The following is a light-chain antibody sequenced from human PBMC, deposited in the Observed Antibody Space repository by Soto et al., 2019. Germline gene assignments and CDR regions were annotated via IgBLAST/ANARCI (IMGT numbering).Light chain of an antibody. CDR1: SGHSSYA. CDR3: QTWSTGIRV. V-gene: IGLV4-69*01. J-gene: IGLJ3*02. Sequence: QPVLTQSPYASASLGASVKLTCTLSSGHSSYAIAWHQQQPEKGPRYLMKLNSDGSHSKGDGIPDRFSGSSSGTERYLTISSLQSEDEADYYCQTWSTGIRVFGGGTKLTVL. CDR2: LNSDGSH.